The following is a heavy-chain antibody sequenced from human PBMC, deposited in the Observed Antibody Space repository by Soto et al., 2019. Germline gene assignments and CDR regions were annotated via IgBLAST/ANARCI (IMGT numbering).Heavy chain of an antibody. CDR3: AKKGGDVAAAGDY. CDR2: ISYDGSNK. CDR1: GFTFSSYG. V-gene: IGHV3-30*18. J-gene: IGHJ4*02. D-gene: IGHD6-13*01. Sequence: QVQLVESGGGVVQPRRSLRLSCAASGFTFSSYGMHWVRQAPGKGLEWVAVISYDGSNKYYADSVKGRFTISRDNSKNTLDLQMNSLRAEDTAVYYCAKKGGDVAAAGDYWGQGTLVTVSS.